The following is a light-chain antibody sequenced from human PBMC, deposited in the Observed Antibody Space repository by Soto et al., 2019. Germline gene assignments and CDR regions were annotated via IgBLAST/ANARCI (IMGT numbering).Light chain of an antibody. J-gene: IGKJ5*01. V-gene: IGKV3-20*01. CDR3: QQYGSSPLIP. CDR1: QNIGSSY. CDR2: AAS. Sequence: EIVLTQSPGTLSLSPGQRATLSCRASQNIGSSYLAWYQQRPGQAPRLLIYAASSRATGIPGRFSGSGSGTDFTLAISRLEPEDCAVYFCQQYGSSPLIPFGRGTRLEIE.